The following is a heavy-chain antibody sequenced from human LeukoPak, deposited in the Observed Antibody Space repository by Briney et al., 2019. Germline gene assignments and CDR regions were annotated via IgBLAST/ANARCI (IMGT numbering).Heavy chain of an antibody. CDR1: GFTFDDYA. Sequence: GGSLRLSCAASGFTFDDYAMHWVRQAPGKGLEWVSLISWDGGSTYYADSVKGRFTISRDNSKNSLYLQMNSLRAEDTAVYYCAKDQLASYFDYWGQGTLVTVSS. CDR2: ISWDGGST. V-gene: IGHV3-43D*03. D-gene: IGHD3-10*01. J-gene: IGHJ4*02. CDR3: AKDQLASYFDY.